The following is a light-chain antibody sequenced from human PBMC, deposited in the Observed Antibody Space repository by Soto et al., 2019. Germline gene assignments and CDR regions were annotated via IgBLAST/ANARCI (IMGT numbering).Light chain of an antibody. J-gene: IGKJ1*01. V-gene: IGKV1-6*01. Sequence: AIQMTQSPSSLSAAVGDRVTLTCRASQDIRNELGWYQQRPGKAPKALIYGASNLPSGVPSRFSGSGFGTAFTLTISSLQPEDFATYYCLQDRNYPRTFGQGTKVDSK. CDR2: GAS. CDR1: QDIRNE. CDR3: LQDRNYPRT.